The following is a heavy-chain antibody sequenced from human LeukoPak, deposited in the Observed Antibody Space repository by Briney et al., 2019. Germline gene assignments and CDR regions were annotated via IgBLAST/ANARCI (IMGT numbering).Heavy chain of an antibody. D-gene: IGHD3-22*01. Sequence: ASVKVSCKASGYTFTGYYMHWVRQAPGQGLEWMGWINPNSGGTNYAQKFQGRVTMTRDTSISTAYMELSRLRSDDTAVYYCARDPNYYDSSGPADYWGQGTLVTVSS. CDR2: INPNSGGT. CDR1: GYTFTGYY. J-gene: IGHJ4*02. CDR3: ARDPNYYDSSGPADY. V-gene: IGHV1-2*02.